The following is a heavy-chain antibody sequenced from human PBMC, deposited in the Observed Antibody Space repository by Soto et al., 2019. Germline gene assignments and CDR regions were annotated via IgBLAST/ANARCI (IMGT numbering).Heavy chain of an antibody. V-gene: IGHV4-30-4*01. CDR2: ICSSGRT. CDR1: GGSITSDDYY. CDR3: VRDRSNSPDVFDY. J-gene: IGHJ4*02. D-gene: IGHD6-6*01. Sequence: QVQLQESGPGLVKPSQTLSLTCTVSGGSITSDDYYWTWLRQPPGAGLKWIGYICSSGRTSYNPSLESRLIISMETAKNQFSLQLISVSAADTAVYYWVRDRSNSPDVFDYWCQGTLVTVSS.